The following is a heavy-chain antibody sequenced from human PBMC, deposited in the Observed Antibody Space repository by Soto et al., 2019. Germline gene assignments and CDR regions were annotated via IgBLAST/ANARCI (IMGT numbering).Heavy chain of an antibody. V-gene: IGHV1-18*01. CDR2: ISAYNGNT. CDR1: GYTFTTYG. J-gene: IGHJ4*02. D-gene: IGHD3-22*01. Sequence: QVQLVQSGAEVNKPGASVKVSCKASGYTFTTYGISWVRQAPGQGLEWMGWISAYNGNTNYAQKLQGRVTMTTDTSKSTAYMERRSLRSDDTAVYYCARTSTYFYDSSGYLDYWGQGTLVTVSS. CDR3: ARTSTYFYDSSGYLDY.